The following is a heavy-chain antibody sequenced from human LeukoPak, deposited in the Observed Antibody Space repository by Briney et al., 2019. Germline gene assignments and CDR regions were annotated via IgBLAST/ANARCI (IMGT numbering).Heavy chain of an antibody. CDR3: ARGYYDSSGYYGFDY. D-gene: IGHD3-22*01. Sequence: SETLSLTCTVSGGSISSSSYYWGWIRQPPGKGLEGIGSIYYSGSTYYNPSLKSRVTISVDTSKNQFSLKLSSVTAADTAVYYCARGYYDSSGYYGFDYWGQGTLVTVSS. CDR1: GGSISSSSYY. J-gene: IGHJ4*02. CDR2: IYYSGST. V-gene: IGHV4-39*01.